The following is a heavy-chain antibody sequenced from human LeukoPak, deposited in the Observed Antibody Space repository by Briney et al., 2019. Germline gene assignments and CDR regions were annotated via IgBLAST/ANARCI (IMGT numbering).Heavy chain of an antibody. CDR3: ATVPRIPAVGNTEYFRH. V-gene: IGHV5-51*01. Sequence: GESLKISCKGSGYSFTSYWIGWVRQMPGKGLEWMGIINPGDSDTRYSPSFQGQVTISVDKSIGTAYLQWSSLKASDTAIYFCATVPRIPAVGNTEYFRHWGQGTLVTVSS. J-gene: IGHJ1*01. D-gene: IGHD6-13*01. CDR1: GYSFTSYW. CDR2: INPGDSDT.